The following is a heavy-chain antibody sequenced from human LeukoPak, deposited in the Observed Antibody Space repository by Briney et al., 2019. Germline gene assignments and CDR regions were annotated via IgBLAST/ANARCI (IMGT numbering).Heavy chain of an antibody. CDR2: IYTSGST. CDR3: ARYSSGWYSLFDY. D-gene: IGHD6-19*01. Sequence: SQTLSLTCTVSGGSISSGGYSWSWIRQHPGKGLEWIGYIYTSGSTNYNPSLKSRVTMSVDTSKNQFSLKLSSVTAADTAVYYCARYSSGWYSLFDYWGQGTLVTVSS. V-gene: IGHV4-31*03. CDR1: GGSISSGGYS. J-gene: IGHJ4*02.